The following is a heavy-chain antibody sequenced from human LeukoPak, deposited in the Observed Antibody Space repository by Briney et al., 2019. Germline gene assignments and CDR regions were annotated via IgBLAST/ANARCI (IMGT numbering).Heavy chain of an antibody. Sequence: SETLSLTCTVSGGSISSYYWSWIRQPPPKGLEWMGYVYYSGSTNYNPSLKSRVTISVDTSKNQFSLKLSSVTPADAAVDYRARAYDISPYYFDYWGQGTLATVSS. CDR1: GGSISSYY. CDR2: VYYSGST. CDR3: ARAYDISPYYFDY. V-gene: IGHV4-59*01. D-gene: IGHD3-22*01. J-gene: IGHJ4*02.